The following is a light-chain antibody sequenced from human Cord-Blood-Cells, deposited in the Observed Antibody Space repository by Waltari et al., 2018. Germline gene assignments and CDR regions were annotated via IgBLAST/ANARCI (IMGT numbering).Light chain of an antibody. V-gene: IGKV4-1*01. CDR2: CAS. CDR3: QQYYSTPT. CDR1: QSVLYSSNNKNY. J-gene: IGKJ1*01. Sequence: DIVMTQSPDSLAVSLGERATINRKSSQSVLYSSNNKNYLAWYQQKPGQPPKLLIYCASTRESGVPDRFSGSGSGTDFTLTISSLQAEDVAVYYCQQYYSTPTFGQGTKVEIK.